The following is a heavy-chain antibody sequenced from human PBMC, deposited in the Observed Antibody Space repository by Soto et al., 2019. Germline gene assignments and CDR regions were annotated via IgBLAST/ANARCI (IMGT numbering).Heavy chain of an antibody. D-gene: IGHD4-17*01. CDR2: IYSGGST. J-gene: IGHJ1*01. Sequence: GGSLRLSCAASGFTVSSNYMSWVRQAPGKGLEWVSVIYSGGSTYYADSVKGRFTISRDNSKNTLYLQMNSLKTEDTAVYYCTTARGTYGAEYFQHWGQGTLVTVSS. V-gene: IGHV3-53*01. CDR1: GFTVSSNY. CDR3: TTARGTYGAEYFQH.